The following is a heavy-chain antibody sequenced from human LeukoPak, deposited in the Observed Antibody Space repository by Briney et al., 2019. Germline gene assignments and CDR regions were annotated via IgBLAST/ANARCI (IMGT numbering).Heavy chain of an antibody. Sequence: ASVKVSCKASGYTFTGYYMHWVRQAPGQGLEWMGWINPNSGGTNYAQKFQGRVTMTRDTSISTAYMEPSRLRSDDTAVYYCARAHSSGWNDFDYWGQGTLVTVSS. V-gene: IGHV1-2*02. J-gene: IGHJ4*02. CDR2: INPNSGGT. CDR3: ARAHSSGWNDFDY. D-gene: IGHD6-19*01. CDR1: GYTFTGYY.